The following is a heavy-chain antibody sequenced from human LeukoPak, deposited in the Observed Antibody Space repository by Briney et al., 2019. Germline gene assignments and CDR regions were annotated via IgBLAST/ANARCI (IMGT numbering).Heavy chain of an antibody. V-gene: IGHV3-23*01. CDR3: ASAGDSSGSLFDY. J-gene: IGHJ4*02. D-gene: IGHD3-22*01. CDR2: ISGSGGST. CDR1: GFTFSSYA. Sequence: GGSLRLSCAASGFTFSSYAMSWVRQAPGKGLEWVSAISGSGGSTYYADSVRGRFTISRDNSKNTLYLQMNSLRAEDTAVYYCASAGDSSGSLFDYWGQGTLVTVSS.